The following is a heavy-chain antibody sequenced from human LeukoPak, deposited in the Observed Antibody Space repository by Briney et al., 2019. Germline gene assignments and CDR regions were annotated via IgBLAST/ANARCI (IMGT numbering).Heavy chain of an antibody. J-gene: IGHJ5*02. D-gene: IGHD3-10*01. Sequence: ASVKVSCKASGYSFADYYMHWVRQAPGQGLEWMGWIKPDSGGTMSAQKFQGRVTMTTDTSISTAYMELSSLRYDDTAVYYCATNILVRDIINWFDPWGQGTLVTVSS. CDR2: IKPDSGGT. CDR1: GYSFADYY. V-gene: IGHV1-2*02. CDR3: ATNILVRDIINWFDP.